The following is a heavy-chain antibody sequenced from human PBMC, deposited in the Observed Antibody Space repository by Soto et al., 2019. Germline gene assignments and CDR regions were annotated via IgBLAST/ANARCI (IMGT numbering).Heavy chain of an antibody. CDR2: INHSGST. CDR1: GGSFSGYH. CDR3: ARVPYYRRNSAFDY. D-gene: IGHD1-26*01. Sequence: QVQLQQWGAGLLKPSASLSLTCVGYGGSFSGYHWSWIRQPPGKGLEWIGEINHSGSTNYNPSLTSRVTISVDTSKNQFSLKLSSVTAADTAVYYCARVPYYRRNSAFDYWGQGTLVTV. V-gene: IGHV4-34*01. J-gene: IGHJ4*02.